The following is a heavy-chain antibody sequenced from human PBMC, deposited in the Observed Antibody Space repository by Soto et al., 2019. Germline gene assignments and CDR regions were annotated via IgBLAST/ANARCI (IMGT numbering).Heavy chain of an antibody. D-gene: IGHD3-9*01. J-gene: IGHJ4*02. CDR3: AKDRQRHDILTQRGLDS. V-gene: IGHV3-30*18. CDR1: GFTFSSYG. CDR2: ISYDGSNK. Sequence: GGSLRLSCAASGFTFSSYGMHWVRQAPGKGLEWVAVISYDGSNKYYADSVKGRFTISRDNSKNTLYLQMNSLRAEDTAVYYCAKDRQRHDILTQRGLDSWGQGTLVTVSS.